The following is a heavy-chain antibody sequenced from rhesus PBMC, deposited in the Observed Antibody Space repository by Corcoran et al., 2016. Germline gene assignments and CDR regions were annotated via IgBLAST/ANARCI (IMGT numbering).Heavy chain of an antibody. J-gene: IGHJ4*01. CDR1: GGSIRSNY. CDR3: ARDQEDDYGYYYTTLFYY. CDR2: ISGSGGST. V-gene: IGHV4-173*01. Sequence: QLPLQESGPGLVKPSETLSLTCAVSGGSIRSNYWSWIRQPPGKGLEWIGPISGSGGSTDYNPSLKVRFTISTDSSENQFSLKLSSVTAAYTAVYYCARDQEDDYGYYYTTLFYYLGQGVLVIVSS. D-gene: IGHD3-9*01.